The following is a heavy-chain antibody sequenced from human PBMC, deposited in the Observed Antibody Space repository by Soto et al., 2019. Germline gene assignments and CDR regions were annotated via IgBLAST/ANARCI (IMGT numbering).Heavy chain of an antibody. CDR3: ASSTNPPHYYFDY. J-gene: IGHJ4*02. CDR2: IIPIFGTA. Sequence: GASVKVSCKASGGTFSSYAISWVRQAPGQGLEWMGGIIPIFGTANYAQKFQGRVTITADESTSTAYMELSSLRSEDTAVDYCASSTNPPHYYFDYWGQGTLVTVSS. V-gene: IGHV1-69*13. CDR1: GGTFSSYA. D-gene: IGHD1-1*01.